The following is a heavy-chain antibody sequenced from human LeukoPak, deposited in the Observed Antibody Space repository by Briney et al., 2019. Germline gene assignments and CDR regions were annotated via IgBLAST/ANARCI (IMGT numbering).Heavy chain of an antibody. D-gene: IGHD6-19*01. CDR2: IYYSGST. J-gene: IGHJ3*02. CDR3: ARDRGWAGAFDI. V-gene: IGHV4-59*01. Sequence: SETLSLTCTVSDGSISSYYWSWIRQPPGKGLEWIGYIYYSGSTSYNPSLKSRVTISVDTSKNQFSLKLSSVTAADTAVYYCARDRGWAGAFDIWGQGTMVTVSS. CDR1: DGSISSYY.